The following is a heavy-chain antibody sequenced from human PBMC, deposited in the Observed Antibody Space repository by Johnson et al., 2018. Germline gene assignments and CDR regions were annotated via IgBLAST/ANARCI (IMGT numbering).Heavy chain of an antibody. J-gene: IGHJ6*02. Sequence: QLVESGPEVKKXGTSVKVXCKASGFTFTSSAVQWVRQARGQRLEWIGWIVVGSGNTNYAQKFQERVTITRDMSTSTAYMELSSLRSEDTAVYYCAAAPYYYDSSGFSDYNYYGMDVWGQGTTVTVSS. CDR3: AAAPYYYDSSGFSDYNYYGMDV. CDR1: GFTFTSSA. V-gene: IGHV1-58*01. CDR2: IVVGSGNT. D-gene: IGHD3-22*01.